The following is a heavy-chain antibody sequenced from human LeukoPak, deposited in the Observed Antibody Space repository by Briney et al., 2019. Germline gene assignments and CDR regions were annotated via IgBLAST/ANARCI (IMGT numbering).Heavy chain of an antibody. V-gene: IGHV4-61*02. Sequence: SQTLSLTCTVSGGSISSGSYHWSWIRQPAGKGLEWIGRIYTSGSTNYSPSLKSRVTISVDTSKNQFSLKLSSVTAADTAVYYCARSGGRYYYGSGSYYPFDYWGQGTLVTVSS. CDR2: IYTSGST. J-gene: IGHJ4*02. D-gene: IGHD3-10*01. CDR3: ARSGGRYYYGSGSYYPFDY. CDR1: GGSISSGSYH.